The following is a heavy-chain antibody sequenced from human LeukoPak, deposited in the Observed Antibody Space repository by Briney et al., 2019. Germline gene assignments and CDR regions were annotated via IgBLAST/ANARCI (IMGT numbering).Heavy chain of an antibody. Sequence: GGSLRLSCAASGFTFSSYAMSWVRQAPGRGLEWVSAIGGSGGSTYYADSVKGRFTISRDNSKNTLYLQMNSLRAEDTAVYYCARDRSYSSTLIGDAFDIWGQGTMVTVSS. J-gene: IGHJ3*02. V-gene: IGHV3-23*01. CDR2: IGGSGGST. CDR3: ARDRSYSSTLIGDAFDI. CDR1: GFTFSSYA. D-gene: IGHD6-13*01.